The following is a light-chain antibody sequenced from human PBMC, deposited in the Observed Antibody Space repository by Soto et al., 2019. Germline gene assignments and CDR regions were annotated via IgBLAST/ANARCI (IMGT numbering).Light chain of an antibody. CDR3: QQLNDYPLT. Sequence: DIQLTQSPSFLSASVGDRITITCRASQGVRGNLAWYQQKPGKAPKLLISAASSLQSGVPSRFSGSGSGTGFPPTISRLQPEDFATYYCQQLNDYPLTFGGGTKVEIK. CDR2: AAS. CDR1: QGVRGN. V-gene: IGKV1-9*01. J-gene: IGKJ4*01.